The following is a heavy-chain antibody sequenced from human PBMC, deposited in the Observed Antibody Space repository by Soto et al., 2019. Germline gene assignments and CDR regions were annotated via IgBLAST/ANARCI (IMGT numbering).Heavy chain of an antibody. CDR1: GYTFTSYA. CDR2: INAGNGNT. D-gene: IGHD2-21*01. J-gene: IGHJ4*02. CDR3: AREMCGNLVGQPDY. V-gene: IGHV1-3*01. Sequence: QVQLVQSGAEVKKPGASVKVSCKASGYTFTSYAMHWVRQAPGQRLEWMGWINAGNGNTKYSQKFQGRVTITRDTSASTAYMELSSLRSEDTAVYYCAREMCGNLVGQPDYWGQGTLVTVSS.